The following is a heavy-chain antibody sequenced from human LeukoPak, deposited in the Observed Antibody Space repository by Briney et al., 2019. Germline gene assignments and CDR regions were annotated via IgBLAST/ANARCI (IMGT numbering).Heavy chain of an antibody. J-gene: IGHJ4*02. D-gene: IGHD3-22*01. V-gene: IGHV1-69*05. CDR1: GGTFSSYA. Sequence: SVKVSCKASGGTFSSYAISWVRQAPGQGLEWMGGIIPIFGTANYAQKFQGRVTITTDESTSTAYMELSSLRSEDTAVYYCARGGYYYDSSGYSLGDYWGQGTLVTVSS. CDR2: IIPIFGTA. CDR3: ARGGYYYDSSGYSLGDY.